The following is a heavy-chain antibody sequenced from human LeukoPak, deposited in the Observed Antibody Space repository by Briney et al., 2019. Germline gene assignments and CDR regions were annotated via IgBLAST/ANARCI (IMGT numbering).Heavy chain of an antibody. Sequence: ASVKVSCKASGYTFTSYGISWVRQAPGQGLEWMGWISAYNGNTNYAQKLQGRVTMTTDTSTSTAYMELRSLRSDDTAVYYCARERNPTGSYYYGMDVWGQGTTVTVSS. CDR3: ARERNPTGSYYYGMDV. J-gene: IGHJ6*02. D-gene: IGHD1-14*01. V-gene: IGHV1-18*01. CDR2: ISAYNGNT. CDR1: GYTFTSYG.